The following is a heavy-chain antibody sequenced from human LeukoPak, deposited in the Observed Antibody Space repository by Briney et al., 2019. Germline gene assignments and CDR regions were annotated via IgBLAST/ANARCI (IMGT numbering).Heavy chain of an antibody. CDR1: GFTFSSYS. V-gene: IGHV3-21*01. Sequence: GGSLRLSCAASGFTFSSYSMNWVRQAPGKGLEWVSSISSSSSYIYYADSVKGRFTISRDNAKNSLYLQMNSLRAEDTAVYYCTTDKRIAVAVWGQGTLVTVSS. J-gene: IGHJ4*02. CDR2: ISSSSSYI. D-gene: IGHD6-19*01. CDR3: TTDKRIAVAV.